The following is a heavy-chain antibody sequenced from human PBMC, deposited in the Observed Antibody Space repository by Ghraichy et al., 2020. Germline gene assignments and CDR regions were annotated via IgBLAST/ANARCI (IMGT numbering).Heavy chain of an antibody. CDR3: ARSMRSSSGFRYYYGMDV. J-gene: IGHJ6*02. D-gene: IGHD6-6*01. Sequence: SETLSLTCAVYGGSFSGYYWSWIRQPPGKGLEWIGEINHSGSTNYNPSLKSRVTISVDTSKNQFSLKLSSVTAADTAVYYCARSMRSSSGFRYYYGMDVWGQGTTVTVSS. CDR1: GGSFSGYY. V-gene: IGHV4-34*01. CDR2: INHSGST.